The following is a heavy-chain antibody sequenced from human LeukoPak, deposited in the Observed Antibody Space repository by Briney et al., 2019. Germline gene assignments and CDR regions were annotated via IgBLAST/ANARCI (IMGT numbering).Heavy chain of an antibody. V-gene: IGHV1-18*04. CDR1: GYTFTSYG. Sequence: ASVKVSCKASGYTFTSYGISWVRQAPGQGLEWMGWISAYNGNTNYAQKLQGRVTMTTDTSTSTAYMELRSLRSDDTAVYYCARQAFPYRSGWYKYDYWGQGTLVTVSS. D-gene: IGHD6-19*01. CDR3: ARQAFPYRSGWYKYDY. CDR2: ISAYNGNT. J-gene: IGHJ4*02.